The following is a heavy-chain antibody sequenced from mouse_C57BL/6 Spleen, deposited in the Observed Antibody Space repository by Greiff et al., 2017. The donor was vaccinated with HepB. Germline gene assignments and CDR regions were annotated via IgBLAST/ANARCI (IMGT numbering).Heavy chain of an antibody. CDR1: GFTFSDYY. V-gene: IGHV5-16*01. J-gene: IGHJ1*03. CDR3: ARVNYGSSYRYFDV. CDR2: INYDGSST. Sequence: VQLKESEGGLVQPGSSMKLSCTASGFTFSDYYMAWVRQVPEKGLEWVANINYDGSSTYYLDSLKSRFIISRDNAKNILYLQMSSLKSEDTATYYCARVNYGSSYRYFDVWGTGTTVTVSS. D-gene: IGHD1-1*01.